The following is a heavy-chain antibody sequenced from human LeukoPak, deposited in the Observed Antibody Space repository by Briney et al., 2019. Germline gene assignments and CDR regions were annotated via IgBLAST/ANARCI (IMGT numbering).Heavy chain of an antibody. J-gene: IGHJ4*02. CDR3: ARGNDFWSGYFSLDFDY. CDR2: INHSGST. Sequence: SETLSLTCAVYGGSFSGYYWSWIRQPPGKGLEWIGEINHSGSTNYNPSLKSRVTISVDTSKNQFSLKLSSVTAADTAVYHCARGNDFWSGYFSLDFDYWGQGTLVTVSS. V-gene: IGHV4-34*01. CDR1: GGSFSGYY. D-gene: IGHD3-3*01.